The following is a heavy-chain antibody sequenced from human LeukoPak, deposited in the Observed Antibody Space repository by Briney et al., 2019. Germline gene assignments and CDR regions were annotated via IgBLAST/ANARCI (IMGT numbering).Heavy chain of an antibody. J-gene: IGHJ5*02. V-gene: IGHV1-2*02. CDR3: ARDLLPTDYDFWSGSLGWFDP. D-gene: IGHD3-3*01. CDR1: GYTFTGYY. Sequence: ASVKVSCKASGYTFTGYYMHWVRQAPRQGLEWMGWINPNSGGTNYAQKFQGRVTMTRDTSISTAYMELSRLRSDDTAVYYCARDLLPTDYDFWSGSLGWFDPWGQGTLVTVSS. CDR2: INPNSGGT.